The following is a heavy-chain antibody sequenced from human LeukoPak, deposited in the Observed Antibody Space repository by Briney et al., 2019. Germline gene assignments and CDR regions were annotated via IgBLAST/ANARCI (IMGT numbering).Heavy chain of an antibody. Sequence: SETLSLTCTVSGGSISSSSYYWGCIRQPPGKGLEWIGSIYYSGSTYYNPSLKSRVAISVDTSKNQFSLKLSSVTAADTAVYYCARSKTGTIYYFDYWGQGTLVTVSS. CDR1: GGSISSSSYY. D-gene: IGHD1-7*01. CDR3: ARSKTGTIYYFDY. CDR2: IYYSGST. V-gene: IGHV4-39*01. J-gene: IGHJ4*02.